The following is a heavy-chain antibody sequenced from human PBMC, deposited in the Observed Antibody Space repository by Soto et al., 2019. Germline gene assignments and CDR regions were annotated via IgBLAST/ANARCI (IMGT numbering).Heavy chain of an antibody. D-gene: IGHD2-8*01. J-gene: IGHJ3*02. Sequence: EVQLLESGGGLVQPGGSLRLSCAASGFTFRNFAMTWVRQAPGKRLEWVSTIGSVGGDTYYADSVKGRFTISRDDSKKTLGLQMNSLRAEDTAIYFCAKDMVNANSVWDPFDIWGQGTMVTVSS. CDR3: AKDMVNANSVWDPFDI. V-gene: IGHV3-23*01. CDR1: GFTFRNFA. CDR2: IGSVGGDT.